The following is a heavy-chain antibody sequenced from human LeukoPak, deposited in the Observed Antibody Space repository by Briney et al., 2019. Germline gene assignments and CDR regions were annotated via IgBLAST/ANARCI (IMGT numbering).Heavy chain of an antibody. Sequence: GGSLRLSCAASGFTFSSYAMSWVRQAPGKGLEWVSAISGSGGSTYYADSVKGRFTISRDNSKNTLYLQMNSLRAEDTAVYYCXXXXXXIAARYFDYWGQGTLVTVSS. CDR1: GFTFSSYA. J-gene: IGHJ4*02. CDR2: ISGSGGST. V-gene: IGHV3-23*01. CDR3: XXXXXXIAARYFDY. D-gene: IGHD6-6*01.